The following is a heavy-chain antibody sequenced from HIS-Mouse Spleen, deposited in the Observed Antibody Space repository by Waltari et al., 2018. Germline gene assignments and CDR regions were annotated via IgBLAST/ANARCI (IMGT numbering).Heavy chain of an antibody. J-gene: IGHJ4*02. CDR1: GGSISSGDYY. V-gene: IGHV4-30-4*01. CDR2: SYYSAST. Sequence: QVQLQESGPGLVKPSQTLSLTCTVSGGSISSGDYYWGWIRQPPGKGLEWLWYSYYSASTYYNPSLKSRVTISVATSKNQFSLKLSSVTTADTAVYYCARDMRTAPDYWGQGTLVTVSS. CDR3: ARDMRTAPDY. D-gene: IGHD2-21*02.